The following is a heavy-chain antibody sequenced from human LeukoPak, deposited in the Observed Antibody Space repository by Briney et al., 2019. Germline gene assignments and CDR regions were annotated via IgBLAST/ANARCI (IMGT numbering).Heavy chain of an antibody. D-gene: IGHD3-9*01. V-gene: IGHV3-74*01. J-gene: IGHJ6*02. Sequence: GGSLRLSCVASGFTFSSYWVHWVRQDPRKGLVWVSRINGDGRNLNYADSVRGRFTISRDNAKNTLYLQMNTLRVEDTAVYYCTRDLMDYDVSTGLHHYYMDVWGQGTTVTVSS. CDR2: INGDGRNL. CDR1: GFTFSSYW. CDR3: TRDLMDYDVSTGLHHYYMDV.